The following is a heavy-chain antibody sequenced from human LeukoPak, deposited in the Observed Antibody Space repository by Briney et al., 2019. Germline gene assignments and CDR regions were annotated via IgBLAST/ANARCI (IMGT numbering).Heavy chain of an antibody. CDR3: ARDPRTMVRGVPTY. D-gene: IGHD3-10*01. J-gene: IGHJ4*02. CDR2: ISAYNGNT. CDR1: GYTFTSYG. Sequence: ASVKVSCKASGYTFTSYGISWVRQAPGQGLEWMGWISAYNGNTNYAQKLQGRVTMTTDTSTSTAYMELRSLRSDDTAVYYCARDPRTMVRGVPTYWGQGTLVTVSS. V-gene: IGHV1-18*01.